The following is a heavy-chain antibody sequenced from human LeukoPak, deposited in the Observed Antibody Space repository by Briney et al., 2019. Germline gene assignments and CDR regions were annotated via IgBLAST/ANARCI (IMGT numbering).Heavy chain of an antibody. CDR2: IHMTGDT. Sequence: GGSLRLSCIASGFSFRSYDMHWVRQATGKGLECVSGIHMTGDTYYADSVKGRFTISRENAKISLYLQMNSLRDGDTAVYYCVRGRGYYDGRGYIKNVPFDIWGQGTTVTVSS. V-gene: IGHV3-13*01. CDR3: VRGRGYYDGRGYIKNVPFDI. CDR1: GFSFRSYD. J-gene: IGHJ3*02. D-gene: IGHD3-22*01.